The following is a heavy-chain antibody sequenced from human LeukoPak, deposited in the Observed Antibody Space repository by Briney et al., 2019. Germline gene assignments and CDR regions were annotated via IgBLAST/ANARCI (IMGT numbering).Heavy chain of an antibody. CDR2: INSDGSST. Sequence: PGGSLRLSCAASGFTFSSYWMHWVRQAPGKGLVWVSRINSDGSSTGYADSVKGRFTISRDNAKNTLYLQMNSLRAEDTAVYYFAKYIPFDAFDIWGQGTMVTVSS. D-gene: IGHD2-2*02. V-gene: IGHV3-74*01. J-gene: IGHJ3*02. CDR1: GFTFSSYW. CDR3: AKYIPFDAFDI.